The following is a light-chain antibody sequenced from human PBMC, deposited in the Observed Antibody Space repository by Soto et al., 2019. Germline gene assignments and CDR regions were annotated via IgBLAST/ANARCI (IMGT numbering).Light chain of an antibody. V-gene: IGLV2-8*01. CDR2: EVS. CDR1: SSDVGGYNY. CDR3: SSFPGTNTLV. Sequence: QSALTQPPSASGSPGQSVTISCTGTSSDVGGYNYVSWYQQHPGKAPKLMISEVSKRPSGVPDRFSGSKSGNTASLTVSGLQAEYEADYYCSSFPGTNTLVFAGGTKLTVL. J-gene: IGLJ2*01.